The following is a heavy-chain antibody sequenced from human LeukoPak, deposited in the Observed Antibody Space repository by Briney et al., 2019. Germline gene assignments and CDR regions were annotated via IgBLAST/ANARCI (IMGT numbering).Heavy chain of an antibody. CDR2: MNPNSGNT. V-gene: IGHV1-8*01. CDR1: GYTFTSYD. D-gene: IGHD6-13*01. CDR3: ARGGSGSSWYGFYYYYMDV. Sequence: ASVKVSCKASGYTFTSYDINWVRQATGQRLEWMGWMNPNSGNTGYARKFQGRVTMTRNTSISTAYMELSSLRSEDTAVYYCARGGSGSSWYGFYYYYMDVWGKGTTVTVSS. J-gene: IGHJ6*03.